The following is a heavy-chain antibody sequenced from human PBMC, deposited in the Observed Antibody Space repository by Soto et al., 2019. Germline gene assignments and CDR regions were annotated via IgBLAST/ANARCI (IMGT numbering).Heavy chain of an antibody. CDR1: GGSSSSEYYY. J-gene: IGHJ6*02. CDR2: THHSGSI. Sequence: QVQLQQSAPGLVEPSQTLSLTCAFAGGSSSSEYYYWAWMRQSPDRGLEWIGYTHHSGSILYNPSLKSRVTISVDTSKNQFSLHLSSVTAADTAVYFCAREDDGGDTLDVWGQGTTVTVSS. D-gene: IGHD2-21*02. V-gene: IGHV4-30-4*08. CDR3: AREDDGGDTLDV.